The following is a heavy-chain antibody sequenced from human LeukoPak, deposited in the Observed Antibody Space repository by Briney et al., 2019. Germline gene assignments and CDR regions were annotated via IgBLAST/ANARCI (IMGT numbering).Heavy chain of an antibody. CDR2: INAGNGNT. D-gene: IGHD4-11*01. J-gene: IGHJ4*02. V-gene: IGHV1-3*01. CDR3: ARGGSRDYTWAFFDY. CDR1: GYTFTSYA. Sequence: ASVKVSCKASGYTFTSYAMHWVRQAPGQRLEWMGWINAGNGNTKYSQKFQGRVTITRDTSASTAYMELSSLRSEDTAVYYCARGGSRDYTWAFFDYWGQGTLVTVSS.